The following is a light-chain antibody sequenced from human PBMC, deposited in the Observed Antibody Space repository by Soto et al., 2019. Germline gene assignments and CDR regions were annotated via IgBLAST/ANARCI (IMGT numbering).Light chain of an antibody. CDR1: QRVGID. J-gene: IGKJ1*01. CDR2: WAS. Sequence: EIVLTQSPGTLSLSPGERATLSCRASQRVGIDLAWYQQTPGQAPRLLIYWASTRATDSPVMFSGSAAGTEFTLTISSLQSADFTVYSCQQYNKWALTFGLGTKVDIK. CDR3: QQYNKWALT. V-gene: IGKV3-15*01.